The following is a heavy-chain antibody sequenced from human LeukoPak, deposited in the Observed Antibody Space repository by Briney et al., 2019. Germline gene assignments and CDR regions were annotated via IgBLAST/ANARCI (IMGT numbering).Heavy chain of an antibody. V-gene: IGHV7-4-1*02. D-gene: IGHD3-22*01. CDR3: ARVRDYSDSSGYFGIDY. CDR2: INTNTGNP. CDR1: GYTFTSYT. Sequence: ASVTVSFTASGYTFTSYTMNWVRQAPGQGLEWMGWINTNTGNPTYAQGFTGQVVLSVDTSVSTAHLQISSLKAEDTAVYYCARVRDYSDSSGYFGIDYWGQGTLVTVSS. J-gene: IGHJ4*02.